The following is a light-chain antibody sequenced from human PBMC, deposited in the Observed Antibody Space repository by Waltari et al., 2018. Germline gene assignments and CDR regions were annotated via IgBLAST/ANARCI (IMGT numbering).Light chain of an antibody. J-gene: IGKJ5*01. Sequence: SYRANKGFSSYVAWDQQKPGQAPRLLIYDSSNRAAGIPARFSGSWYGTDFTLTISSLEPEDFAIYDCQQRTNWVTTFGQGTRLDIK. CDR2: DSS. V-gene: IGKV3D-11*01. CDR3: QQRTNWVTT. CDR1: KGFSSY.